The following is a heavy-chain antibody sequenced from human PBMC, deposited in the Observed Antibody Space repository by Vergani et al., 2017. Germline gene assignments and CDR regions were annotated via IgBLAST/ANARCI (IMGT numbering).Heavy chain of an antibody. D-gene: IGHD3-16*01. V-gene: IGHV4-59*01. CDR2: IYYSGST. CDR1: GGSISSYY. Sequence: QVQLQESGPGLVKPSQTLSLTCTVSGGSISSYYWSWIRQPPGKGLEWIGYIYYSGSTNYNPSLKSRVTISVDTSKTQFSLKLSSVTAADTAVYYCARDRLGAYYYYGMDVWGQGTTVTVSS. CDR3: ARDRLGAYYYYGMDV. J-gene: IGHJ6*02.